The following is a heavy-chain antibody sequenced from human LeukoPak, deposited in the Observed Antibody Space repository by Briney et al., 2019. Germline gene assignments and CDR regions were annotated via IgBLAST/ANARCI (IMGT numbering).Heavy chain of an antibody. V-gene: IGHV1-18*01. CDR1: GYTFTSYG. J-gene: IGHJ4*02. Sequence: ASVKVSCKASGYTFTSYGISWVRQAPGQGLEWMGWISAYNGNTNYAQKLQGRVTMTTDTSTSTAYMELRSLRSDDTAVYYCARDFAPSVVVPAAIPSDYWGQGTLVTVSS. CDR2: ISAYNGNT. D-gene: IGHD2-2*02. CDR3: ARDFAPSVVVPAAIPSDY.